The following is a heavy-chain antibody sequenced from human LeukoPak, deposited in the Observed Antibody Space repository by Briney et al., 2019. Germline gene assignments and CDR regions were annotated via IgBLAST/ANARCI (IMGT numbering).Heavy chain of an antibody. CDR3: ANIAVAAHYHYYGMDV. J-gene: IGHJ6*02. CDR1: GGSISSGGYY. Sequence: PSETLSLTCTVSGGSISSGGYYWSWIRQHPGKGLEWIGYIYYSGSTYYNPSLKSRVTISVDTSKNQFSLKLSSVTAADTAVYYCANIAVAAHYHYYGMDVWGQGTTVTVSS. V-gene: IGHV4-31*03. D-gene: IGHD6-19*01. CDR2: IYYSGST.